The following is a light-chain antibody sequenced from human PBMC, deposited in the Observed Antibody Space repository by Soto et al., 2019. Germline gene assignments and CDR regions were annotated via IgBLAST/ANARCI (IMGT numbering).Light chain of an antibody. V-gene: IGKV3-15*01. CDR2: GAS. J-gene: IGKJ4*01. Sequence: EIVLTQSPATLCFSPGGGATLSCRASEGVRTYLAWYQQKPGQTPRLLIYGASTRATGIPARFSGSGSGTEFTLTISSLQSEDFAVYYCQQYNNWPPLTFGGGTTGDIK. CDR1: EGVRTY. CDR3: QQYNNWPPLT.